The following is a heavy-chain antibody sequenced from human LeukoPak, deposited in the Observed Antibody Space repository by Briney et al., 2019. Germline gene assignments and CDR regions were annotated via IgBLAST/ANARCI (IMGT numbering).Heavy chain of an antibody. Sequence: PGGSLRLSCAASGFTFSTYDIHWVRQAPGKGLECVSAITGSGSNTYYASSVKGRFTISRDNSKNTLYLQMDSLRAEDMAVYYCARSLQKALDIWGQGTMVTVSS. J-gene: IGHJ3*02. CDR2: ITGSGSNT. CDR1: GFTFSTYD. CDR3: ARSLQKALDI. V-gene: IGHV3-64*01. D-gene: IGHD4-11*01.